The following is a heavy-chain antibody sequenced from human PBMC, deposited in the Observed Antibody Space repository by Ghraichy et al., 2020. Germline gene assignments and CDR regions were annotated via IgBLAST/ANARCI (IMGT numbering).Heavy chain of an antibody. CDR2: IYWNDDK. V-gene: IGHV2-5*01. D-gene: IGHD3-10*01. Sequence: SGPTLVKPTQTLTLTCTFSGFSLNTSGVGVGWIRQHPGKALEGLALIYWNDDKRYSPSLKSSLTIPKDTSKNQVVLTMTNMDPVDTATYYCAHRRLVRSQYSTDFDYWGQGTLVTV. J-gene: IGHJ4*02. CDR3: AHRRLVRSQYSTDFDY. CDR1: GFSLNTSGVG.